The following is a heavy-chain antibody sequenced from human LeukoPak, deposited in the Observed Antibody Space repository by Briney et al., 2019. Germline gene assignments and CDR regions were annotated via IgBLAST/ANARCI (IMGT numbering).Heavy chain of an antibody. V-gene: IGHV3-48*01. J-gene: IGHJ3*02. Sequence: GGSLRLSCEASGFTFSNDRMNWVRPAPGEGLEWGSYIWNSRSTIYYADSVKCRFTISRHNAKNSLYLQMNSLRAEDTAVYYCAGSKRNGFDIWGQGTMVTVSS. CDR2: IWNSRSTI. CDR1: GFTFSNDR. CDR3: AGSKRNGFDI.